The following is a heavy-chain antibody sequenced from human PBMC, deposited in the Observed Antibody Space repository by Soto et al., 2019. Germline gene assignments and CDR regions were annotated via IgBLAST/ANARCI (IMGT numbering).Heavy chain of an antibody. V-gene: IGHV4-31*03. CDR2: IYYSGST. D-gene: IGHD1-1*01. CDR1: GGSISSGGYY. Sequence: QVQLQESGPGLVKPSQTLSLTCTVSGGSISSGGYYWSWIRQHPGKGLEWIGYIYYSGSTYYNPSLKSRVTISVDTSKNQFALKLSAVTAADTAVYYCARLTTTDQRPALDYWGQGTLVTVSS. CDR3: ARLTTTDQRPALDY. J-gene: IGHJ4*02.